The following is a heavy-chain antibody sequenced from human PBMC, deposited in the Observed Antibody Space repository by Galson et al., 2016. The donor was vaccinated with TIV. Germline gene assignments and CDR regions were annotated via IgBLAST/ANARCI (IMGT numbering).Heavy chain of an antibody. CDR2: ISSSNSFI. CDR1: GFTFTAYT. J-gene: IGHJ4*02. CDR3: ARTNLGGTWDAHFDL. V-gene: IGHV3-21*01. Sequence: SLRLSCAASGFTFTAYTMNWVRQAPGKGLEWVASISSSNSFIYYEDSGKGRFTVSRDNAKKSVDLQMVSLIAEDTAVYYCARTNLGGTWDAHFDLWGLGIQVTVSS. D-gene: IGHD1-26*01.